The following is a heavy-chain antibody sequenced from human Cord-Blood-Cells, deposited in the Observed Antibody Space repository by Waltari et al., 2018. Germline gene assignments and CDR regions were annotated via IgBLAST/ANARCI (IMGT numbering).Heavy chain of an antibody. CDR2: MKSNTDGGTT. J-gene: IGHJ3*02. D-gene: IGHD2-8*02. CDR1: GFTFRTAW. V-gene: IGHV3-15*01. CDR3: TTAHTGDVFDI. Sequence: EVQLVESGGGLVKPGGSLRLSCSASGFTFRTAWMTGVRQATGKGREWGGSMKSNTDGGTTDYAASGKGRFTISRDDSKNSLYLQMNSLKTEDTAVYYCTTAHTGDVFDIWGQGTMVTVSS.